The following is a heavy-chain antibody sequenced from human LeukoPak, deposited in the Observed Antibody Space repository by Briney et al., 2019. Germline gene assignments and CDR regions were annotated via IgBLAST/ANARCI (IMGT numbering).Heavy chain of an antibody. CDR2: INPNSGGI. CDR3: AVVMTTVSQRDY. V-gene: IGHV1-2*06. Sequence: GASVKVSCKVSGYTLTELSMHWVRQAPGQGLEWVGRINPNSGGINYAQKFQGRVTMTRDTSISTAYMELSSLRSDDTAMYYCAVVMTTVSQRDYWGQGTLVTVSS. CDR1: GYTLTELS. D-gene: IGHD4-17*01. J-gene: IGHJ4*02.